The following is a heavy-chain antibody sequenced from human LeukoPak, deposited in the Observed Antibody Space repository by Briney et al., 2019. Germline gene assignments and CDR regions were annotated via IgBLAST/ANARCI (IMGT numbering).Heavy chain of an antibody. Sequence: ASVKVSSKASGYTFTSYSLSWVRQAPGQGLEWMGWISSYNGKTNYAQKFQGRLTMTTDTSTSTAYMELRSLTSDDTAVYYCARDITVVSLASIGFDYWSQGTVVTVSS. CDR1: GYTFTSYS. D-gene: IGHD3-16*01. CDR2: ISSYNGKT. CDR3: ARDITVVSLASIGFDY. V-gene: IGHV1-18*01. J-gene: IGHJ4*02.